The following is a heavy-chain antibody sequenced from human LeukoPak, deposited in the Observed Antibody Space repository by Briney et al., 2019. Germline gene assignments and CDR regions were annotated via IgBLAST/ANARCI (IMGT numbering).Heavy chain of an antibody. J-gene: IGHJ5*02. Sequence: ASVKVSCKASGYTFTSYAMNWVRQAPGQGLEWMGWINTNTGNPTYAQGFTGRFVFSLDTSVSTAYLQICSLKAEDTAVYYCARGKTYSSSWYGRNWFDPWGQGTLVTVSS. CDR2: INTNTGNP. CDR1: GYTFTSYA. D-gene: IGHD6-13*01. V-gene: IGHV7-4-1*01. CDR3: ARGKTYSSSWYGRNWFDP.